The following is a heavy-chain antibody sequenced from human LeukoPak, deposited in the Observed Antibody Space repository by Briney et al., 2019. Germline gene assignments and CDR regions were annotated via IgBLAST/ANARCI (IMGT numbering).Heavy chain of an antibody. D-gene: IGHD2-2*01. CDR1: GGSFSGYY. J-gene: IGHJ5*02. V-gene: IGHV4-34*01. Sequence: PSETLSLTCAVYGGSFSGYYWSWIRQPPGKGLEWIGEIKHSGSTNYNPSLKSRVTISLDTSKNQFSLKLSSVTAADTAVYYCARNPYCSSTSCYPNWFDPWGQGTLVTVSS. CDR3: ARNPYCSSTSCYPNWFDP. CDR2: IKHSGST.